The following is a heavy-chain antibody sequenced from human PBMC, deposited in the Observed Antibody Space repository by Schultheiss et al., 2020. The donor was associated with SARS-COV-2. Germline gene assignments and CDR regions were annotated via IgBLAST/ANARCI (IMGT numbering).Heavy chain of an antibody. V-gene: IGHV4-39*07. J-gene: IGHJ4*02. D-gene: IGHD5-12*01. Sequence: SETLSLTCDVSDNSLSSSGYFWGWVRQPPGKGLEWIGLIHNSGNTYYNPSLKSRVTMSVDTSKNQFSLKLSSATAADTAVYYCARGRYSGGEDPFDYWGQGTLVTVSS. CDR3: ARGRYSGGEDPFDY. CDR1: DNSLSSSGYF. CDR2: IHNSGNT.